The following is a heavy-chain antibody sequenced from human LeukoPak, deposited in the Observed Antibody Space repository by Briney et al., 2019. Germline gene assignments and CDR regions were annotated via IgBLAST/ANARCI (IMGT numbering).Heavy chain of an antibody. CDR1: GGSISSYY. CDR2: IYYSGST. V-gene: IGHV4-59*12. J-gene: IGHJ4*02. D-gene: IGHD5-18*01. Sequence: SETLSLTCTVSGGSISSYYWSWIRQPPGKGLEWIGYIYYSGSTNYNPSLKSRVTISVDTSKNQFSLKLRSVPAADTGLYCCARHGLGAMAHVDYWGQGTLVTVSS. CDR3: ARHGLGAMAHVDY.